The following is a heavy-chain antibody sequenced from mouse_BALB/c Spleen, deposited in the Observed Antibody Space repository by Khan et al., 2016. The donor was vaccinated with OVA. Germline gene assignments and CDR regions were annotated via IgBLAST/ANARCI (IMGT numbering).Heavy chain of an antibody. J-gene: IGHJ3*01. D-gene: IGHD2-1*01. CDR3: ARPSYYGNPYFTY. Sequence: EVQLVESGGGLVKPGGSLKLSCAASGFAFSSYDMSWVRQTPEKRLEWVATISTGGSYTYYPDSVKGRFTISRDTARNTLYLQMRNLRSENTALYYCARPSYYGNPYFTYWGQGTLVTVSA. CDR2: ISTGGSYT. V-gene: IGHV5-9*02. CDR1: GFAFSSYD.